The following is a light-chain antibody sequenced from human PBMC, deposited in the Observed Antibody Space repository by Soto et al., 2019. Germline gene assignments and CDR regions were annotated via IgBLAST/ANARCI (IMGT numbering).Light chain of an antibody. Sequence: ETVLTQSPDTLSLSPGERATLSCRASRSVSTYLACYHQRPGQAPKLLIYDSSNRAAGIPARFSGSGSGTDFTLTISRLEPEDSPVYYFQQWTNGPSFGQGTKGEIK. CDR1: RSVSTY. CDR2: DSS. J-gene: IGKJ1*01. CDR3: QQWTNGPS. V-gene: IGKV3-11*01.